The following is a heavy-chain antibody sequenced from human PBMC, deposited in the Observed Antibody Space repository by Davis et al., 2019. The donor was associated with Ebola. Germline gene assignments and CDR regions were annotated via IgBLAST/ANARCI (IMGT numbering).Heavy chain of an antibody. V-gene: IGHV4-34*01. CDR2: INHSGST. J-gene: IGHJ4*02. CDR3: ARGGGNGDPAVY. Sequence: ESLKISCAASGFTFSSYWMSWIRQPPGKGLEWIGEINHSGSTKYNPSLKSRITISVDTSKNQFSLKMTSVTAADTAVYYCARGGGNGDPAVYWGQGTLVTVSS. CDR1: GFTFSSYW. D-gene: IGHD4-17*01.